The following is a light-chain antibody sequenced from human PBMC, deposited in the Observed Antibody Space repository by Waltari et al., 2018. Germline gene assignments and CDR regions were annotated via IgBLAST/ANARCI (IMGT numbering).Light chain of an antibody. CDR3: QQYYSTPPIT. V-gene: IGKV4-1*01. CDR2: WAS. Sequence: DIVMTQSPDSLAVSLGERATINCKSSQSVLYGATNKNYLAWYQQKPGQPPKLLIYWASTRHAGVPDRFSGSGSGTHFTLTITSLQAEDVAVYYCQQYYSTPPITFGQGTRLEIK. CDR1: QSVLYGATNKNY. J-gene: IGKJ5*01.